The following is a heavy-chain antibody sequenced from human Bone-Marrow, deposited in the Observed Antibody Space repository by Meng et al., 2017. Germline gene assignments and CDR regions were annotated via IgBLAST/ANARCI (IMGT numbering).Heavy chain of an antibody. J-gene: IGHJ4*02. CDR2: INHSGIP. Sequence: QVQLQQWGAGLLKPSETLALTCDVSGASLNGYYWTWIRQPPGKGLEWSGEINHSGIPDYNTSLKSRVTISVDTSKNQFSLKLSSVTAADTAVYYCARGQLILRNWGQGTLVTVSS. D-gene: IGHD2/OR15-2a*01. CDR1: GASLNGYY. CDR3: ARGQLILRN. V-gene: IGHV4-34*01.